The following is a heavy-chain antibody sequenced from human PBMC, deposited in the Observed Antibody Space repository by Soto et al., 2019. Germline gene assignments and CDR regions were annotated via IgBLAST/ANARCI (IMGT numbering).Heavy chain of an antibody. V-gene: IGHV1-69*13. J-gene: IGHJ4*02. D-gene: IGHD5-12*01. CDR2: IIPIFGTA. Sequence: SSVKVSCKASGGTFSSYAISWVRQAPGQGLEWMGGIIPIFGTANYAQKFQGRVTITADESTSTAYMELSSLRSEDTAVYYCARLGGGYNPTYYFDYWGQGTLVTVSS. CDR3: ARLGGGYNPTYYFDY. CDR1: GGTFSSYA.